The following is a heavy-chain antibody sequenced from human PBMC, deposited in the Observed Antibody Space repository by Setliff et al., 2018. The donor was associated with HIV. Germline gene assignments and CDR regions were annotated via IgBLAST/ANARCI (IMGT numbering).Heavy chain of an antibody. CDR2: ISPYNGDT. CDR3: VRGVTRDISGYYRDEYFQH. J-gene: IGHJ1*01. D-gene: IGHD3-22*01. V-gene: IGHV1-18*01. Sequence: GGLVKVSCKASGYRFNTYGISWVRQAPGQGLEWMGWISPYNGDTRFAQSLQGRVTLTTDTSTNTAYMEMRTLRSDDTAVYYCVRGVTRDISGYYRDEYFQHWGQGTPVTVSS. CDR1: GYRFNTYG.